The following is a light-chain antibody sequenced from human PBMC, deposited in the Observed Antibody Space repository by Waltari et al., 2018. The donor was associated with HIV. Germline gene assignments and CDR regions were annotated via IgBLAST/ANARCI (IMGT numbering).Light chain of an antibody. V-gene: IGLV1-40*01. Sequence: QSVLTQPPSVSGAPGQGVTISCTGSSSNIGAGYDVHWYRHLPGTAPKLLIHENNKRPSGVPDRFSGSRSGTTASLAISGLQADDEADYYCQSHDSTLSGPRVFGTGTKVTVL. CDR2: ENN. CDR1: SSNIGAGYD. J-gene: IGLJ1*01. CDR3: QSHDSTLSGPRV.